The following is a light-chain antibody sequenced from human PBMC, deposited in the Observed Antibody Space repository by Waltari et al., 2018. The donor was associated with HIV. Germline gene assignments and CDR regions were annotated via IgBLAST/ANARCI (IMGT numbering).Light chain of an antibody. J-gene: IGLJ1*01. V-gene: IGLV2-11*01. CDR1: TSDIGSFYY. Sequence: QSALTQPRPVSGSPAQSVTISSTGTTSDIGSFYYVSWYQQYPGKAPKVIIYEVSQRPSGVPDRFTASKSGITASLTISGLQDEDEAHYYCCSYAGAYTYVFGTGTKVTVL. CDR3: CSYAGAYTYV. CDR2: EVS.